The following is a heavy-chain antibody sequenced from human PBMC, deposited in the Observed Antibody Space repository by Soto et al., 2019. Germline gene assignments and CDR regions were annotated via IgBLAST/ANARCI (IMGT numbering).Heavy chain of an antibody. CDR1: GGTFSSYS. V-gene: IGHV1-69*13. J-gene: IGHJ4*02. CDR2: IIPIFGTA. CDR3: ARDRGSWSRNFDY. D-gene: IGHD6-13*01. Sequence: SVNVSCKSSGGTFSSYSISWVRQAPGQGLEWMGGIIPIFGTANYAQKFQGRVTITADESTSTAYMELSSLRSEDTAVYYCARDRGSWSRNFDYWGQGTLVTVSS.